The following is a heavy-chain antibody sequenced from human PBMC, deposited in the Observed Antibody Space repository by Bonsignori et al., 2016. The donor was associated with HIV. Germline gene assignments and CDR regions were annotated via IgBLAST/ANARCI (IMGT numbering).Heavy chain of an antibody. CDR3: ARGLGGLRLGELSFAPQYYYHMDV. J-gene: IGHJ6*03. V-gene: IGHV4-34*01. CDR1: GGSFSGFY. CDR2: ILHSGNT. D-gene: IGHD3-16*02. Sequence: QVQLQQWGAGLLKPSETLSLTCAVYGGSFSGFYWSWIRQPPGTGLEWIGEILHSGNTNYTPSLNSRVTISADMSKNQFSLKLSSVTAADTAVYYCARGLGGLRLGELSFAPQYYYHMDVWGKGTTVTVSS.